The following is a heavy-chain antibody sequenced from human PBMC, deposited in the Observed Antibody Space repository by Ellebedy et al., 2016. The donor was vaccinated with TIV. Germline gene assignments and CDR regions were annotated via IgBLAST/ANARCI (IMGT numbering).Heavy chain of an antibody. CDR3: AKTASKGRGWRTPIDY. D-gene: IGHD6-19*01. CDR1: GFTFSSYV. V-gene: IGHV3-23*01. J-gene: IGHJ4*02. Sequence: GESLKISCTASGFTFSSYVMHWVRQAPGKGLEWVSALGGSSENTYYADSVQGRFTISRDNSENTLYLQMNSLRAEDTAVYYCAKTASKGRGWRTPIDYWGQGTLVTVSS. CDR2: LGGSSENT.